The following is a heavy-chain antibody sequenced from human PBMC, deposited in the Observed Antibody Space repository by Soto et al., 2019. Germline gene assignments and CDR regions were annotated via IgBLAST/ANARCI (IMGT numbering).Heavy chain of an antibody. Sequence: KPSETLSLTCTVSGGSISSADEYWSWIRKPPGKGLEWIGYIYYGGSTYYNPSLRIRLTISVDTSRVQFSLKLNSVTAAGTAVHYCAREYRSGWFRLDYWGQGTLCTVSS. V-gene: IGHV4-30-4*01. J-gene: IGHJ4*02. D-gene: IGHD6-13*01. CDR3: AREYRSGWFRLDY. CDR2: IYYGGST. CDR1: GGSISSADEY.